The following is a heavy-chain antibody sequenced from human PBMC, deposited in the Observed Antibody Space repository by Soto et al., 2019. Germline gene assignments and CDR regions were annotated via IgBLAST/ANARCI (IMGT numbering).Heavy chain of an antibody. J-gene: IGHJ4*02. V-gene: IGHV4-4*02. Sequence: QVQLQESGPRLVKPSGTLSLTCTVSGGSISSNNWWTWVRQPPGKGLEWIGEIYHSGDTNYKPSLETRVSISVDKSKNQISLRLNSVTAADTAVYYCARETYSNYGGWIDFWGQGALDTVSS. CDR3: ARETYSNYGGWIDF. D-gene: IGHD4-4*01. CDR1: GGSISSNNW. CDR2: IYHSGDT.